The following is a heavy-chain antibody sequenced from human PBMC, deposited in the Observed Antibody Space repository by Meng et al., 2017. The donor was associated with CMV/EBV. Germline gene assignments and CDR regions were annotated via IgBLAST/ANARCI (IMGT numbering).Heavy chain of an antibody. J-gene: IGHJ2*01. CDR1: GGPFSSYG. D-gene: IGHD4-17*01. Sequence: QLQLVQSGAEVKKPGSSGKVSCKASGGPFSSYGIRWVRQAPGQGLEWMGGIIPIFGTANYAQKFQGRVTITADESTSTAYMELSSLRSEDTAVYYCAREVDDYGDGWYFDLWGRGTLVTVSS. CDR2: IIPIFGTA. V-gene: IGHV1-69*12. CDR3: AREVDDYGDGWYFDL.